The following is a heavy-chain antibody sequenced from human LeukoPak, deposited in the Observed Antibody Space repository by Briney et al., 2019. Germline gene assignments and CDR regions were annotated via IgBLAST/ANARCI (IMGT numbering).Heavy chain of an antibody. D-gene: IGHD2/OR15-2a*01. CDR1: GFTFSSYN. Sequence: PGGTLTLSCAAYGFTFSSYNMKWVAQAPGKGLEWVSYISSSSSIIYYADSVKDRFTISRDNAKNSLYLQMNSLRAEDTAVYYCARGSYQVSWGQGTLVTVSS. CDR3: ARGSYQVS. J-gene: IGHJ4*02. V-gene: IGHV3-48*01. CDR2: ISSSSSII.